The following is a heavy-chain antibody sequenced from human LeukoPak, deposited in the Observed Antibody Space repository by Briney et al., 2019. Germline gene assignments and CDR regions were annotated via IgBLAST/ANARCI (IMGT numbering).Heavy chain of an antibody. Sequence: GGSLRLSCAVSGFTFNDHYMIWIRRAPGKGLEWVSYISDSGTNTFYADSVKGRFTVSRDNAKNTLYLQMNSLRAEDTAVYCCATNYYDSSGYDYWGQGTLVTVSS. CDR2: ISDSGTNT. CDR3: ATNYYDSSGYDY. CDR1: GFTFNDHY. V-gene: IGHV3-11*01. D-gene: IGHD3-22*01. J-gene: IGHJ4*02.